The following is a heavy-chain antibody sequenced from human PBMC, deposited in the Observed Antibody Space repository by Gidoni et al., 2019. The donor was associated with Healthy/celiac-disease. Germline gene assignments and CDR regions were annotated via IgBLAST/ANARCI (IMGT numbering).Heavy chain of an antibody. CDR1: GFTFDDYA. J-gene: IGHJ4*02. V-gene: IGHV3-9*01. Sequence: EVQLVESGGGLVQPGRSLRLSCAASGFTFDDYAMHWVRQAPGKGLEWVSGISWNSGSIGYADSVKGRFTISRDNAKNSLYLQMNSLRAEDTALYYCALGGAIGAATFDYWGQGTLVTVSS. D-gene: IGHD6-13*01. CDR2: ISWNSGSI. CDR3: ALGGAIGAATFDY.